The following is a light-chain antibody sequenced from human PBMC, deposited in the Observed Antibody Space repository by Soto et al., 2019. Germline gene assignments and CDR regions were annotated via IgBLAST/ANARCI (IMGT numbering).Light chain of an antibody. CDR3: PQKNTGART. V-gene: IGKV3-15*01. CDR2: GAS. J-gene: IGKJ1*01. CDR1: QGLTTK. Sequence: TLSVSPGEGATLSCRASQGLTTKLAWYQQKPGQAPRLLIYGASTRATGIPARFSGSGSGTEFTLTISSLQSEDFAVYYCPQKNTGARTFGKGIKV.